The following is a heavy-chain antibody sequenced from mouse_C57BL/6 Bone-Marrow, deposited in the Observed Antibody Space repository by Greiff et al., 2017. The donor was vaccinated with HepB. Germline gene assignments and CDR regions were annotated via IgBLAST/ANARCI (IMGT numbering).Heavy chain of an antibody. CDR1: GYTFTDYY. D-gene: IGHD1-1*01. Sequence: EVQLQQSGPELVKPGASVKISCKASGYTFTDYYMNWVKQSHGKSLEWIGDINPNNGGTSYNQKFKGKATLTVDKSSSTAYMELRSLTSEDSAVYYCARRNYYGSSLYYAMDYWGQGTSVTVSS. J-gene: IGHJ4*01. CDR2: INPNNGGT. V-gene: IGHV1-26*01. CDR3: ARRNYYGSSLYYAMDY.